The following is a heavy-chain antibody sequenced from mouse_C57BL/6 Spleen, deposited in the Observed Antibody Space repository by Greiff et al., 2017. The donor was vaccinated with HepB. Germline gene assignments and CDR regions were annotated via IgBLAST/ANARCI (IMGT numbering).Heavy chain of an antibody. Sequence: VKLMESGPGLVAPSQSLSITCTVSGFSLTSYGVDWVRQSPGKGLEWLGVIWGVGSTNYNSALKSRLSISKDNSKSQVFLKMNSLQTDDTAMYYCASRDPDGWYFDVWGTGTTVTVSS. CDR1: GFSLTSYG. CDR2: IWGVGST. V-gene: IGHV2-6*01. D-gene: IGHD2-3*01. J-gene: IGHJ1*03. CDR3: ASRDPDGWYFDV.